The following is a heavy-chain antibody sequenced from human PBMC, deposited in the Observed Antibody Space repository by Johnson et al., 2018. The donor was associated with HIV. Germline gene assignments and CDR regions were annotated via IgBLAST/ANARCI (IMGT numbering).Heavy chain of an antibody. CDR3: AKESGYCSSSSCYGDAFDI. D-gene: IGHD2-2*01. J-gene: IGHJ3*02. CDR1: GFNICNYG. Sequence: QLQLVESGGGVVQSGRSLRLSCAASGFNICNYGMHWVRQAPGKGLEWVAAIWFDGSNRYYADSVKGRFTISRDNFKNTLSLQMNSVRAEDTAVYYCAKESGYCSSSSCYGDAFDIWGQGTMVTVSS. CDR2: IWFDGSNR. V-gene: IGHV3-33*06.